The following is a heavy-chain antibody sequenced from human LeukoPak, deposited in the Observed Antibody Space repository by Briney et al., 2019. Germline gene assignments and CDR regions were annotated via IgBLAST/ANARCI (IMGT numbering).Heavy chain of an antibody. CDR3: ARDTDYYDSSGVFDY. CDR2: TYYRSKWYN. D-gene: IGHD3-22*01. V-gene: IGHV6-1*01. CDR1: GDSVSSNSAA. Sequence: SQTLSLTCAISGDSVSSNSAAWNWIRQSPSRGLEWLGSTYYRSKWYNDYAVSVESRITINPDTSKNQFSLQLNSVTPEDTAVYYCARDTDYYDSSGVFDYWGQGTLVTVSS. J-gene: IGHJ4*02.